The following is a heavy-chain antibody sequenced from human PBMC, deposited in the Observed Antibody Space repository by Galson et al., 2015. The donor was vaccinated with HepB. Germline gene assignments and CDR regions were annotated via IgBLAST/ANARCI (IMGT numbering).Heavy chain of an antibody. Sequence: SLRLSCAASGFTFSSYWMSWVRQAPGKGLEWVANIKQDVSEKYYVDSVKGRFTISRDNAKNSLYLQMNNLRAEDTAVYYCAREGVPRLAAGAFDLWGQGTMVTVSS. D-gene: IGHD6-25*01. CDR2: IKQDVSEK. J-gene: IGHJ3*01. CDR1: GFTFSSYW. V-gene: IGHV3-7*01. CDR3: AREGVPRLAAGAFDL.